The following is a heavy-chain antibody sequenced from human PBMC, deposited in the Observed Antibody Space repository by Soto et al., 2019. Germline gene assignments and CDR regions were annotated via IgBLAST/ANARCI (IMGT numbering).Heavy chain of an antibody. CDR3: ARDRGRSIAADGADAFDI. Sequence: EVQLVESGGGLVKPGGSLRLSCAASGFTFSSYSMNWVRQAPGKGLEWVSSISSSSSYIYYADSVKGRFTIPRDNAKNSLYLQMNSLRAEDTAVYYCARDRGRSIAADGADAFDIWGQGTMVTVSS. D-gene: IGHD6-13*01. V-gene: IGHV3-21*01. J-gene: IGHJ3*02. CDR2: ISSSSSYI. CDR1: GFTFSSYS.